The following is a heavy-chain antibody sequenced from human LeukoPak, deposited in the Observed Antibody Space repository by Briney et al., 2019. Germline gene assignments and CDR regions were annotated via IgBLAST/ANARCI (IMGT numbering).Heavy chain of an antibody. J-gene: IGHJ4*02. CDR3: AHSKEGYFYY. CDR1: GFSLSTSGMG. CDR2: IYWHDDK. V-gene: IGHV2-5*01. Sequence: ESGPTLVNPTQTPTLACTFSGFSLSTSGMGVGWIRQPPGKALEWLALIYWHDDKYYRPSLSSRLTITKDTSKNQVVLTMTNMDPVDTATYYCAHSKEGYFYYWGQGTLVTVSS.